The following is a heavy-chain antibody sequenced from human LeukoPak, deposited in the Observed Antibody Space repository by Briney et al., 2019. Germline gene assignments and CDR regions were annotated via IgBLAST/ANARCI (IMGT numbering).Heavy chain of an antibody. CDR3: AKDGGRGYSYGYRHRYYYMDV. D-gene: IGHD5-18*01. V-gene: IGHV3-30*02. CDR2: IRYDGSNK. Sequence: PGGSLRLSCAASRFTFSSYGMHWVRQAPGKGLEWVAFIRYDGSNKYYADSVKGRFTISRDNSKNTLYLQMNSLRAEDTAVYYCAKDGGRGYSYGYRHRYYYMDVWGKGTTVTISS. CDR1: RFTFSSYG. J-gene: IGHJ6*03.